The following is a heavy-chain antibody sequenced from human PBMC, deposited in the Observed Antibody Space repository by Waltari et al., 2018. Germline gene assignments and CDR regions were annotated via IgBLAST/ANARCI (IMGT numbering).Heavy chain of an antibody. Sequence: QLQLQESGPGLVKPSETLSLTCTVSGGSISSSSYYWGWIRPPPGKGLEWIGSIYYSGSTYYNPSLKSRVTISVDTSKNQFSLKLSSVTAADTAVYYCARERDNYYDSSGYYSLWGQGTLVTVSS. CDR2: IYYSGST. D-gene: IGHD3-22*01. V-gene: IGHV4-39*07. CDR1: GGSISSSSYY. CDR3: ARERDNYYDSSGYYSL. J-gene: IGHJ4*02.